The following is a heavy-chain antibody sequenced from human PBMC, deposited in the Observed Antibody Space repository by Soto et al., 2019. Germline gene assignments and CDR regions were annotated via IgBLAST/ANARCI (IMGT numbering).Heavy chain of an antibody. V-gene: IGHV1-2*02. CDR2: INPATGAA. Sequence: QLHLVQSGAVVKKPGASVTVSCSASGYPVTAYYMHWVRQAPGRGLEWMGGINPATGAAKYTQTYQGRFNMTRDPSTSTVVMELGGLTSEDTAVFFCARGGGVGVAGSAAFDMWGQGTLVTVSS. CDR3: ARGGGVGVAGSAAFDM. CDR1: GYPVTAYY. D-gene: IGHD3-3*01. J-gene: IGHJ3*02.